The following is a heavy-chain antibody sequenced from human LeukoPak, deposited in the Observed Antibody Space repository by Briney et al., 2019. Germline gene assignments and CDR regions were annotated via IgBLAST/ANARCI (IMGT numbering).Heavy chain of an antibody. CDR3: ATVVVTGHNWFDP. Sequence: ASVKVSCKASGYTFTSYYMHWVRQAPGQGLEWMGIINPSGGSTSYAQKFQSRVTMTRDTSTSTVYMELSSLRSEDTAVYYCATVVVTGHNWFDPWGQGTLVTVSS. V-gene: IGHV1-46*01. D-gene: IGHD2-21*02. CDR1: GYTFTSYY. J-gene: IGHJ5*02. CDR2: INPSGGST.